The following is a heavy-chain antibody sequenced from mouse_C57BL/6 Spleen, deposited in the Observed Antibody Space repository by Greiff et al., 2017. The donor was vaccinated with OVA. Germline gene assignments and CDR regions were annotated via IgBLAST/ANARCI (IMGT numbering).Heavy chain of an antibody. J-gene: IGHJ4*01. Sequence: QVQLQQPGAELVKPGASVKLSCKASGYTFTSYWMHWVKQRPGQGLEWIGMIHPNSGSTNYNEKFKSKATLTVDKSSSTAYMQLSSLTSEDSAVYDCARDIVITTVHAMDYWGQGTSVTVSS. D-gene: IGHD1-1*01. V-gene: IGHV1-64*01. CDR2: IHPNSGST. CDR1: GYTFTSYW. CDR3: ARDIVITTVHAMDY.